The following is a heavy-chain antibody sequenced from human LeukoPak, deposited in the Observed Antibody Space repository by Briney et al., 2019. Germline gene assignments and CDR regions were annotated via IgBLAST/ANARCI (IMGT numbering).Heavy chain of an antibody. D-gene: IGHD6-13*01. CDR2: LNQSGGT. CDR3: ARLRVDAAALEY. CDR1: DGCFSGHF. V-gene: IGHV4-34*01. J-gene: IGHJ4*02. Sequence: SETLSLTCGVYDGCFSGHFWSWVRQPPGKGLEWIAELNQSGGTNYNPSLKSRVTISVDTSKNQFSLKLTSVTAADAAVYYCARLRVDAAALEYWGPGTLVTVSS.